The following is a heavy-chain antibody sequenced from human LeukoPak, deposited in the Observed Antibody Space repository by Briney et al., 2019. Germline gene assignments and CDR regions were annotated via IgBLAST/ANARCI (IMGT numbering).Heavy chain of an antibody. Sequence: GSLRLSCVASGFTFSSYSMNWVRQAPGKGLEWVSSISSSSSYTYYADSVKGRFTISRDNAKNSLYLQMNSLRAEDTAVYYCASAPLGSTRPWGQGTLVTVSS. CDR1: GFTFSSYS. CDR3: ASAPLGSTRP. D-gene: IGHD1-26*01. J-gene: IGHJ5*02. V-gene: IGHV3-21*01. CDR2: ISSSSSYT.